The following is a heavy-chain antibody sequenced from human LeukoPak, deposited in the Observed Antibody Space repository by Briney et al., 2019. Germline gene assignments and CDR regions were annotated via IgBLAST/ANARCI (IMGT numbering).Heavy chain of an antibody. J-gene: IGHJ4*02. CDR2: IWYDGSNK. CDR3: AGSIAVAGTIDY. V-gene: IGHV3-33*01. Sequence: PGRSLRLSCAASGFTFSSHGMHWVRQAPGKGLEWVAVIWYDGSNKYYADYVKGRFAISRDNSKNTLYLQMSSLRAEDTAVYYCAGSIAVAGTIDYWGQGTLVTVSS. D-gene: IGHD6-19*01. CDR1: GFTFSSHG.